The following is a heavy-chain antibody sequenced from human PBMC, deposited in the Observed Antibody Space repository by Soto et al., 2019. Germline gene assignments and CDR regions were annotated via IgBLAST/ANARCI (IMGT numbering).Heavy chain of an antibody. Sequence: QVQLVQSGAEVKKPGASVKVSCKASGYSFTSYAVHWVRQAPGQRLEWMGWINGGHGNTKYSQKFQGRVTITRDTFASTAYMELCSLRPEDTAVYFCARGGYDYFMVVDYWGQGTLVTVSS. CDR3: ARGGYDYFMVVDY. J-gene: IGHJ4*02. V-gene: IGHV1-3*01. CDR1: GYSFTSYA. D-gene: IGHD5-12*01. CDR2: INGGHGNT.